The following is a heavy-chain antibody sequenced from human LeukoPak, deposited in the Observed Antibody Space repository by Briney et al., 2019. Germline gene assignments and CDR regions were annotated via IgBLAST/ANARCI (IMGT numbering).Heavy chain of an antibody. V-gene: IGHV1-46*01. CDR1: GYTFTSYY. CDR2: INPSGGST. D-gene: IGHD3-10*01. Sequence: ASVKVSCKAYGYTFTSYYMHWVRQAPGQGLEWMGIINPSGGSTTYAQKFQGRVTMTRDTSTSTVYMELYSLRSEDTAAYYCAKGARELWIGESGNWFDPWGQGTLVTVSS. CDR3: AKGARELWIGESGNWFDP. J-gene: IGHJ5*02.